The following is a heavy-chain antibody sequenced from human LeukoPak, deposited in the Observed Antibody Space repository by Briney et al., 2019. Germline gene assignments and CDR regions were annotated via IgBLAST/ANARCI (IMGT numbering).Heavy chain of an antibody. Sequence: PSETLSLTCTVSGGSIRSSSYYWGWIRQPPGKGLEWIGCIYYTGSTYYNPSLKNRVTISVDTSKNQFSLKLTSVTAADTAVYYCARVGYYPDYYMDVWGKGTAVTVSS. CDR1: GGSIRSSSYY. D-gene: IGHD2-21*01. CDR3: ARVGYYPDYYMDV. CDR2: IYYTGST. J-gene: IGHJ6*03. V-gene: IGHV4-39*01.